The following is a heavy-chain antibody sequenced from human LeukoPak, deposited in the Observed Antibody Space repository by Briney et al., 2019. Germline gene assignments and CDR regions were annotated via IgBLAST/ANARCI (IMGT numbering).Heavy chain of an antibody. CDR2: IIPIFGTA. D-gene: IGHD5-18*01. CDR3: ASTRRTAMPSYYFDY. CDR1: GGTFSSYA. J-gene: IGHJ4*02. Sequence: SVKVSCKASGGTFSSYAISWVRQAPGQGLEWMGGIIPIFGTANYAQKFQGRVTITTDESTSTAYMDLSSLRSEDTAVYYCASTRRTAMPSYYFDYWGQGTLVTVSS. V-gene: IGHV1-69*05.